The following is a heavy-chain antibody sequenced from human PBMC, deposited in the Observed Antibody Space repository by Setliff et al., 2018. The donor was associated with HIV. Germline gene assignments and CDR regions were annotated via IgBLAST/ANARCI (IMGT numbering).Heavy chain of an antibody. CDR3: ARVGSYWSTFDY. J-gene: IGHJ4*02. CDR2: INTETGNP. D-gene: IGHD1-26*01. Sequence: GASVKVSCKASGYTFTTYGISWVRQAPGQGFEWMGWINTETGNPMYAQGFRGRFVFSLDTSVGTTYLQINSLKAEDTAMYYCARVGSYWSTFDYWGQGALVTVSS. V-gene: IGHV7-4-1*02. CDR1: GYTFTTYG.